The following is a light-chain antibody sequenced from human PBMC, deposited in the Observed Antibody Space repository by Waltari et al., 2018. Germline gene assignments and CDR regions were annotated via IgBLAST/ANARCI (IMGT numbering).Light chain of an antibody. Sequence: EVVLTQSPGTLSLSPGERATLSCRASQSVGKYLAWYRQKPGQAPRLRIYDVATRATGVPDRFSGSGFGTDFSLTISRLEPEDFAVYYCQKYVNLPATFGQGTRVEIK. CDR3: QKYVNLPAT. V-gene: IGKV3-20*01. CDR1: QSVGKY. CDR2: DVA. J-gene: IGKJ1*01.